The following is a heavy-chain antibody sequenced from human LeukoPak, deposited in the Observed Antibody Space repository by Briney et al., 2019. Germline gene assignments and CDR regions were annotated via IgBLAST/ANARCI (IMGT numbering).Heavy chain of an antibody. CDR1: GYTFTGYY. D-gene: IGHD3-22*01. CDR3: ARDRGYYYDSSGYYYSTGIDY. J-gene: IGHJ4*02. V-gene: IGHV1-2*02. CDR2: INPNSGGT. Sequence: ASVKVSCTASGYTFTGYYMHWVRQAPGQGLEWMGWINPNSGGTNYAQKFQGRVTMTRDTSISTAYMELSRLRSDDTAVYYCARDRGYYYDSSGYYYSTGIDYWGQGTLVTVSS.